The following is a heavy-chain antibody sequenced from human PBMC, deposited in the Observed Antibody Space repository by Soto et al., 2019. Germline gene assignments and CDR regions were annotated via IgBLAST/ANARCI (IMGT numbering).Heavy chain of an antibody. D-gene: IGHD1-7*01. Sequence: SVKVSCKASGGTFSSYTISWVRQAPGQGLEWMGRIIPILGIANYAQKFQGRVTITADKSTSTAYMELSSLRSEDTAVYYCEREEGDNWNYGGAFDIWGQGTMVTVSS. CDR2: IIPILGIA. J-gene: IGHJ3*02. CDR1: GGTFSSYT. V-gene: IGHV1-69*04. CDR3: EREEGDNWNYGGAFDI.